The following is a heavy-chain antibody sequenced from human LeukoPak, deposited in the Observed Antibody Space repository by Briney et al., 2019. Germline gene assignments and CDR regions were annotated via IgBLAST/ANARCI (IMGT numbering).Heavy chain of an antibody. J-gene: IGHJ3*02. CDR1: GGSISSSSYY. CDR2: IYYSGST. CDR3: ARGGGGDAFDI. D-gene: IGHD2-15*01. V-gene: IGHV4-39*01. Sequence: PSETLSLTCTVSGGSISSSSYYWGWMRQPPGKGLEWIGSIYYSGSTYYNPSLKSRVTISVATSKNQFSLKLSSVNAADTAVCSCARGGGGDAFDIWGQGTMVTVSS.